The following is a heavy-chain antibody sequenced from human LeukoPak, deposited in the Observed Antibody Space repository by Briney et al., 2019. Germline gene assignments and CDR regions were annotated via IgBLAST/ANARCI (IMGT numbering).Heavy chain of an antibody. V-gene: IGHV4-34*01. CDR1: GGSFSGYY. CDR2: INHSGST. Sequence: SETLSLTCAVYGGSFSGYYWSWIRQPPGKGLEWIGEINHSGSTNYNPSLKSRVTISVDTSKNQLSLKLCSVTAADTAVYYCARPSHDYDSSGYYPYWGQGTLVTVSS. D-gene: IGHD3-22*01. J-gene: IGHJ4*02. CDR3: ARPSHDYDSSGYYPY.